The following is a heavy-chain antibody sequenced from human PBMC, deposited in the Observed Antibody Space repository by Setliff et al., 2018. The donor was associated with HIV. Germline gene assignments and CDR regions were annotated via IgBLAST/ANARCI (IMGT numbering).Heavy chain of an antibody. V-gene: IGHV1-18*01. Sequence: ASVKVSCKGSGYIFNSYGMSWVRQAPGQGLEWMGWISGYSGNTNVAQKFQGRLIMTTDTSTTTVYMELRSLRSDDTAVYFCARGWSGVAVAGTPRFKYWGQGTLVTVSS. CDR3: ARGWSGVAVAGTPRFKY. CDR1: GYIFNSYG. CDR2: ISGYSGNT. D-gene: IGHD6-19*01. J-gene: IGHJ4*02.